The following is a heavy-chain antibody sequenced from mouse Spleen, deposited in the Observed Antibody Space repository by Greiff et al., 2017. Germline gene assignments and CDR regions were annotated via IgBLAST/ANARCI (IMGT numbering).Heavy chain of an antibody. J-gene: IGHJ2*01. CDR1: GYAFSSSW. V-gene: IGHV1-82*01. CDR3: ARGGYGSSYNFDY. Sequence: VQLQQSGPELVKPGASVKISCKASGYAFSSSWMNWVKQRPGKGLEWIGRIYPGDGDTNYNGKFKGKATLTADKSSSTAYMQLSSLTSEDSAVYFCARGGYGSSYNFDYWGQGTTLTVSS. CDR2: IYPGDGDT. D-gene: IGHD1-1*01.